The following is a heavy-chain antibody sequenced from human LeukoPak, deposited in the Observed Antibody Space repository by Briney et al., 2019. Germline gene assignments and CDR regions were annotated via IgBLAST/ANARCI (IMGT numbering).Heavy chain of an antibody. CDR3: ASFRYYYDSSGFPPLDY. Sequence: ASVRVSCKASGYTFTHHGISWVRQAPGQGLEWMGWISCYNGDTIYAQNVQGRVTITTVASTKTAYIELRSLRSDGTAVYYCASFRYYYDSSGFPPLDYWGEGTLVTVSS. CDR1: GYTFTHHG. V-gene: IGHV1-18*01. CDR2: ISCYNGDT. J-gene: IGHJ4*02. D-gene: IGHD3-22*01.